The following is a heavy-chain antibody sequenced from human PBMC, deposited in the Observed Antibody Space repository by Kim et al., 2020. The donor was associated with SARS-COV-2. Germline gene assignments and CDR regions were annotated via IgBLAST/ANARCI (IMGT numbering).Heavy chain of an antibody. CDR3: AGAVEAPGVVHFVFYY. D-gene: IGHD3-16*01. V-gene: IGHV4-59*01. CDR1: GGSISSNY. Sequence: SETLSLTCTVSGGSISSNYWNWVRQPPGKGLEWVGYVHNSGSTNYNPTPKSRGTISLDTSTNQFSLKLTSVSAAAAAADFCAGAVEAPGVVHFVFYYWG. J-gene: IGHJ4*01. CDR2: VHNSGST.